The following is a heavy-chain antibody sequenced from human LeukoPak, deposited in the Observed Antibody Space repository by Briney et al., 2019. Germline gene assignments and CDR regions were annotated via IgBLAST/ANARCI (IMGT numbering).Heavy chain of an antibody. V-gene: IGHV4-39*02. CDR2: VHSSGST. CDR3: ARVVVTAYYGMDV. D-gene: IGHD2-21*02. Sequence: SETLSLTCTVSGGSISTSGYYWGWIRQPPGKGLEWIANVHSSGSTHHNPSLKNRVTLSVDTSNKHFSLKLTSVTAADTAVYYCARVVVTAYYGMDVWGQGTTVTVSS. CDR1: GGSISTSGYY. J-gene: IGHJ6*02.